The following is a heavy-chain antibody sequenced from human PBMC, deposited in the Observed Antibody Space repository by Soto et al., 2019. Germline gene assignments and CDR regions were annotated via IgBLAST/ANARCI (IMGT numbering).Heavy chain of an antibody. Sequence: GASVKVSCKASGGTFSSYAISWVRQAPGQGLEWMGGIIPIFGTANYAQKFQGRVTITADESTSTAYMELSSRRSEDTAVYYCARDRRRSSGYVVHYGMDVWGQGTTVTVSS. D-gene: IGHD5-12*01. CDR2: IIPIFGTA. J-gene: IGHJ6*02. CDR1: GGTFSSYA. CDR3: ARDRRRSSGYVVHYGMDV. V-gene: IGHV1-69*13.